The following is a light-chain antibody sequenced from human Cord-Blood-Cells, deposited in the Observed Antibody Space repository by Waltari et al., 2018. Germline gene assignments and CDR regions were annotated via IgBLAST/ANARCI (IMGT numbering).Light chain of an antibody. J-gene: IGLJ2*01. CDR3: SSYAGSNNVV. CDR2: EVS. V-gene: IGLV2-8*01. Sequence: QSALTQPPSASGSPGQSVTISCTGTRSDVGGYNYVSWYQQHPGQAPKLMIYEVSKRPSGVPDRCSGSKSGNTASLTVSGLQAEDEADYYCSSYAGSNNVVFGGGTKLTVL. CDR1: RSDVGGYNY.